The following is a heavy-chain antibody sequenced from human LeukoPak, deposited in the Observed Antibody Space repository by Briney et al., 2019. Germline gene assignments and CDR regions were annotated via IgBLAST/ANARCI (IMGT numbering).Heavy chain of an antibody. CDR1: GGSISSSSYY. CDR2: IYYSGST. J-gene: IGHJ4*02. Sequence: PSETLSLTCTVSGGSISSSSYYCGWIRQPPGKWLEWIGRIYYSGSTYYNPSLKSRVTISVDTSKNQFSLKLSSVTAADTPVYYCARRQDWGPYRTDFDYWGQGTLVTVSS. D-gene: IGHD3/OR15-3a*01. V-gene: IGHV4-39*01. CDR3: ARRQDWGPYRTDFDY.